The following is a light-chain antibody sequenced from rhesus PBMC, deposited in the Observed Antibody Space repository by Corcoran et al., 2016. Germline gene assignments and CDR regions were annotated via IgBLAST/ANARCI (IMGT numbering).Light chain of an antibody. CDR2: AAT. CDR3: QQYKSCPLT. V-gene: IGKV1-28*02. Sequence: IQMTQSPSSLSASVGDTVTITRRASQGMSSSLNWFQQKPGKAPKLLIYAATHLQIGVPSRFRGSGSGTDFTLTISGLQPEHFATYYCQQYKSCPLTFGGGTKVEIK. J-gene: IGKJ4*01. CDR1: QGMSSS.